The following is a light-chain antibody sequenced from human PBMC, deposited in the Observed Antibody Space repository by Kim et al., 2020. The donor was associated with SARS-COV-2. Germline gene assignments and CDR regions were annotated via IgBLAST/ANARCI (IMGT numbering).Light chain of an antibody. CDR3: KQSYSTPYS. CDR1: QSISSY. CDR2: AAS. Sequence: SASVGDRVTITCRASQSISSYLNWYQKKPGRAPKLLIYAASSLQSGVPSRFSGSGYGTDFTLPISSLQPEDFATYYCKQSYSTPYSFGQGTKLEI. J-gene: IGKJ2*03. V-gene: IGKV1-39*01.